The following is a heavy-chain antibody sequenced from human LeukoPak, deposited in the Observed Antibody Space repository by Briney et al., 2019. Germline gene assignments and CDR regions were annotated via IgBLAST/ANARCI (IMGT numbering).Heavy chain of an antibody. V-gene: IGHV3-48*01. Sequence: GGSLRLSCAASGFTFSSYSMNWVRQAPGKGLEWVSYISSSSSTIYYADSVKGRFTISRDNAKNSLYLQMNSQRAEDTAVYYCARDQITMVRGAIDYWGQGTLVTVSS. CDR1: GFTFSSYS. CDR3: ARDQITMVRGAIDY. D-gene: IGHD3-10*01. J-gene: IGHJ4*02. CDR2: ISSSSSTI.